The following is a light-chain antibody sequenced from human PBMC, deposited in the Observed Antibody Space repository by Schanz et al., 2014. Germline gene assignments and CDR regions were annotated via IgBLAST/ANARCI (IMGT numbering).Light chain of an antibody. CDR1: QTVSSD. CDR3: QQYVESPGT. V-gene: IGKV3-20*01. J-gene: IGKJ1*01. Sequence: EIVLTQSPGTLSVSPGERITLSCRASQTVSSDLAWYQHKPGQPPRLLIYGASNRATGIPARFSGSGSGTDFTLTISSLEPEDFAVYYCQQYVESPGTFGQGTRLEI. CDR2: GAS.